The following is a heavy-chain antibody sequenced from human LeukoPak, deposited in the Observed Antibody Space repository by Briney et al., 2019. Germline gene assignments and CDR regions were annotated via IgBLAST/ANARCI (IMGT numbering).Heavy chain of an antibody. D-gene: IGHD3-10*01. Sequence: GESLKISCKGSGYSFTTYWIGWVRQMPGKGLEWMGIIYPGDSDTRYSPSFQGQVTISGAKSISTAYLQLSSLKASDTAMYYCARNRDSGSLDAFDIWGQGTMVTVSS. CDR1: GYSFTTYW. CDR3: ARNRDSGSLDAFDI. V-gene: IGHV5-51*01. J-gene: IGHJ3*02. CDR2: IYPGDSDT.